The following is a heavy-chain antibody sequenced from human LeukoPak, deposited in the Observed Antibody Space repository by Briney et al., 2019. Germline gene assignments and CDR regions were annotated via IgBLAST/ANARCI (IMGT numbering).Heavy chain of an antibody. V-gene: IGHV5-10-1*01. J-gene: IGHJ6*02. CDR1: GYSFTSYW. CDR2: IDPSDSYT. Sequence: GEALKISCKGSGYSFTSYWISWVRQMPGKGLEWRGRIDPSDSYTNYSPSFQGHVTISADKSISTVYLQWSSLKASDTAMYYCAKHLPLHDYGMDGWGQGTTVTVSS. CDR3: AKHLPLHDYGMDG.